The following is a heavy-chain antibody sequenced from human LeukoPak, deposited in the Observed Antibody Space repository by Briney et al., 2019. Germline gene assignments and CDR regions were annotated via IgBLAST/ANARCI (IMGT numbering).Heavy chain of an antibody. Sequence: GGSLILSCAASGFTFSGYWMHWVRQAPGKGLVWVSRINSDGSSTSYADSVKGRFTISRDNGKNTLYLQMNSLRAEDTAVYYCTRGGYYSLGDYWGQGTLVTVSS. CDR3: TRGGYYSLGDY. CDR1: GFTFSGYW. J-gene: IGHJ4*02. V-gene: IGHV3-74*01. CDR2: INSDGSST. D-gene: IGHD4-11*01.